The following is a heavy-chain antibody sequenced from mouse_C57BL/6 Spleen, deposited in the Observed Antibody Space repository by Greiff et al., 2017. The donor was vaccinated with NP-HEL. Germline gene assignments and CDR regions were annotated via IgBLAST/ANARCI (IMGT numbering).Heavy chain of an antibody. CDR3: ASYYGSSYDCAY. Sequence: QVQLQQPGAELVKPGASVKLSCKASGYTFTSYWMQWVKQRPGQGLEWIGEIDPSDSYTSSNQKFKGKATLTVDASSSTAYMQLSSLTSEASAVYYCASYYGSSYDCAYWGQGTTLTVSS. V-gene: IGHV1-50*01. J-gene: IGHJ2*01. CDR1: GYTFTSYW. D-gene: IGHD1-1*01. CDR2: IDPSDSYT.